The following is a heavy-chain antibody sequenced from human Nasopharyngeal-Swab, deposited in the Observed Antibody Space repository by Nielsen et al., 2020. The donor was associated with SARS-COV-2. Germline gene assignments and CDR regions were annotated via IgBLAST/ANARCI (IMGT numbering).Heavy chain of an antibody. Sequence: GESLKISCAASGFTFSSYAMHWVRQAPGKGLEWVAVISYDGSNKYYADSVKGRFTISSDNSKNTLYLQMNSLRAEDTAVYYCARDQGDSSGYPPFYFDYWGQGTLVTVSS. CDR1: GFTFSSYA. D-gene: IGHD3-22*01. CDR2: ISYDGSNK. CDR3: ARDQGDSSGYPPFYFDY. J-gene: IGHJ4*02. V-gene: IGHV3-30-3*01.